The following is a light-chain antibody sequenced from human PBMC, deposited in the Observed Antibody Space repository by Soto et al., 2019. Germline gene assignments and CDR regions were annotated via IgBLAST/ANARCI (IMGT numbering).Light chain of an antibody. CDR3: QQYGPSPPYT. J-gene: IGKJ2*01. Sequence: DIVMTQSPDSLAVSLGERATINCKSSQSVLYSSNNKNHLTWYQQKPGQPPKLLIYWASTRESGVPDRFSGSGSGTDFTLTISSLEPEDSAVYYCQQYGPSPPYTFGQGTKVDIK. CDR1: QSVLYSSNNKNH. CDR2: WAS. V-gene: IGKV4-1*01.